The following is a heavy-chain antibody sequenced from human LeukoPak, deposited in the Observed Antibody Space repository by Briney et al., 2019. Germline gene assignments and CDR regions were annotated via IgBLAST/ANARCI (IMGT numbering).Heavy chain of an antibody. D-gene: IGHD6-19*01. CDR1: GPSISDYY. V-gene: IGHV4-59*01. CDR3: ARDQQWLFDY. J-gene: IGHJ4*02. CDR2: IYYSGST. Sequence: SETLSLTCTVSGPSISDYYWSWIRQPPGKGLEWIGYIYYSGSTNYNPSLKSRVTISVDTSKNQFSLKLSSVTAADTAVYYCARDQQWLFDYWGQGTLVTVSS.